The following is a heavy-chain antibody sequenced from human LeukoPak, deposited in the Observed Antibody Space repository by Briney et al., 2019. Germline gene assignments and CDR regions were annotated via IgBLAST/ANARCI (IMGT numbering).Heavy chain of an antibody. CDR2: IYHSGTT. CDR1: DYSITRGYY. Sequence: SETLSLTCTVSDYSITRGYYWGWIRQPPGKGLEWIGSIYHSGTTYYNPSLKSRVTISVDTSKNQFSLKLTSVTAADTAVYYCARLFSSRSSSIDYWGQGTLVTVSS. D-gene: IGHD6-13*01. J-gene: IGHJ4*02. CDR3: ARLFSSRSSSIDY. V-gene: IGHV4-38-2*02.